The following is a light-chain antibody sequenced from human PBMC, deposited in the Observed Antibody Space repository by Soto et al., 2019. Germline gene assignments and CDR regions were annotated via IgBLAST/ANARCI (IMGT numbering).Light chain of an antibody. J-gene: IGKJ5*01. CDR2: DAS. CDR1: QNIDSY. CDR3: QQSYSTTIT. Sequence: DIQMTQSPSSLSASVGDRVTITCRASQNIDSYLNWYQQRQGKAPKLLIHDASSLQSGVPSRFSGSVSGTDGTITISSLKQEDASTYFCQQSYSTTITFGQGTRLEIK. V-gene: IGKV1-39*01.